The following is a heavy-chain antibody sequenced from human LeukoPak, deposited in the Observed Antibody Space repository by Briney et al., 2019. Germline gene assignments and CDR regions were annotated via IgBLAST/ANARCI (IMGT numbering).Heavy chain of an antibody. V-gene: IGHV4-39*01. Sequence: SETLSLTCTVSGGSISSYYWGWIGQPPGKGLEWIGSIYYSGSTYYNPSLKSRVTISVDTSKNQFSLKLSSVTAADTAVYYCARHLGGESDLVTPAGEFDYWGQGTLITVSS. J-gene: IGHJ4*02. CDR1: GGSISSYY. CDR2: IYYSGST. D-gene: IGHD4-11*01. CDR3: ARHLGGESDLVTPAGEFDY.